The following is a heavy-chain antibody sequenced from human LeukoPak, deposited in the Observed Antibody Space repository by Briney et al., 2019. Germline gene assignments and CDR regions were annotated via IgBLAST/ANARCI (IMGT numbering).Heavy chain of an antibody. CDR3: ARDRALWYDYGILDY. V-gene: IGHV4-4*07. CDR2: IYTSGST. J-gene: IGHJ4*02. Sequence: SETLSLTCTVSGGPISSYYWSWIRQPAGKGLEWIGRIYTSGSTNYNPSLKSRVTMSVDTSKNQFSLKLSSVTAADTAVYYCARDRALWYDYGILDYWGQGTLVTVSS. D-gene: IGHD4-17*01. CDR1: GGPISSYY.